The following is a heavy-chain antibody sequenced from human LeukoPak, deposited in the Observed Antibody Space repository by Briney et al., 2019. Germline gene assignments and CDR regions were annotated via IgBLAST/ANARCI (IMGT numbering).Heavy chain of an antibody. CDR3: ARDLPRSGRDAFDI. D-gene: IGHD3-10*01. V-gene: IGHV4-59*01. CDR2: IYNGGTS. Sequence: SETLFLTCTVSGGSISSYYWSWIRQPPGKGLEWIGYIYNGGTSNYNPSLKSRVTISVDTSKNHFSLKVSSVTAADTAVYYCARDLPRSGRDAFDIWGQGTMVTVSS. J-gene: IGHJ3*02. CDR1: GGSISSYY.